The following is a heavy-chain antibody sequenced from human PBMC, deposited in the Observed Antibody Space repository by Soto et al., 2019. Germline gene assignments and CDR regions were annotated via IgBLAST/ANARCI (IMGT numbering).Heavy chain of an antibody. V-gene: IGHV3-53*04. Sequence: GGSLRLSCAASGFTVSSNYMSWVRQAPGKGLEWVSVIYSGGSTYYADSVKGRFTISRHNSKNTLYLQMNSLRAEDTAVYYCARAKRRITGITPRRDYYYMDVWGKGTTVTVSS. CDR1: GFTVSSNY. J-gene: IGHJ6*03. D-gene: IGHD1-20*01. CDR3: ARAKRRITGITPRRDYYYMDV. CDR2: IYSGGST.